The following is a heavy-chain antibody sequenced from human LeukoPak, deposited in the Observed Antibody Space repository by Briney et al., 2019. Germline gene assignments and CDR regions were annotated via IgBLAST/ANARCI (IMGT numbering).Heavy chain of an antibody. V-gene: IGHV4-59*01. CDR1: GGSISSYY. CDR2: IYYSGST. J-gene: IGHJ4*02. D-gene: IGHD3-22*01. CDR3: ARVSGSRYYDSSGYYYDY. Sequence: PSETLSLTCTVSGGSISSYYWSWIRQPPGKGLEWIGYIYYSGSTNYNPSLKSRVTISVDTSKNQFSLKLSSVTAADTAVYYCARVSGSRYYDSSGYYYDYWGQGTLVTVSS.